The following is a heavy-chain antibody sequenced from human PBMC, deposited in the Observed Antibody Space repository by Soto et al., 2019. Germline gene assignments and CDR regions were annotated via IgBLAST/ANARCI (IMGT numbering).Heavy chain of an antibody. Sequence: GGSLRLSFSASGFTFSAYAMTWVRQAPGKGLEWVSVISGSGDATYYADSVKCRFTISRDNSKNTLFLQMNSLRAEDTAVYYCAKYYGDYGRYYYYYGMDVWGQGT. V-gene: IGHV3-23*01. CDR2: ISGSGDAT. D-gene: IGHD4-17*01. CDR3: AKYYGDYGRYYYYYGMDV. J-gene: IGHJ6*02. CDR1: GFTFSAYA.